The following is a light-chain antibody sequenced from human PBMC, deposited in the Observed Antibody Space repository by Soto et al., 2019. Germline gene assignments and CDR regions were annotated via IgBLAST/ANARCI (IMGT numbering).Light chain of an antibody. CDR2: EVS. J-gene: IGLJ1*01. V-gene: IGLV2-11*01. CDR1: GRDVDAYDF. Sequence: QSALTQPRSVSGSPGQSVAISCTGTGRDVDAYDFVSWYQHHPGKAPKLIISEVSKRPSGVSHRFSGSKSGNTASLTISGLQAEDEADYFCCSFAGSFYVFGTGTKVTVL. CDR3: CSFAGSFYV.